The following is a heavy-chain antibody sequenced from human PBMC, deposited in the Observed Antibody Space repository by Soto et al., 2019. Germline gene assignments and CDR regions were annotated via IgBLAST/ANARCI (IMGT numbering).Heavy chain of an antibody. V-gene: IGHV3-23*01. D-gene: IGHD4-4*01. CDR1: GFTFNAYA. J-gene: IGHJ4*02. Sequence: EVQLLESGGGLVLPGGSLRLSCAASGFTFNAYAMTWVRQAPGKGLEWVSAIGGSGGNRYYAASVKGRFTICRDNSKDALDLQMNSLRVEDTAVYYCARVASDYINSVDHWGQGILVTVSS. CDR3: ARVASDYINSVDH. CDR2: IGGSGGNR.